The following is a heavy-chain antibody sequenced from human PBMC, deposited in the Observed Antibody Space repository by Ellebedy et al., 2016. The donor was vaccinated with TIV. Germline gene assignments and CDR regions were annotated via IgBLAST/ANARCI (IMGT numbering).Heavy chain of an antibody. Sequence: PGGSLRLSCAASGFTFSSYSMNWVRQAPGKGLEWVSSIISSSSYICYADSVKGRFTISRDNAKNSLYQQMNSLRAEDTAVYYCALSPTVTTAANWFEPWGQGTLVTVSS. D-gene: IGHD4-11*01. J-gene: IGHJ5*02. CDR1: GFTFSSYS. CDR2: IISSSSYI. V-gene: IGHV3-21*01. CDR3: ALSPTVTTAANWFEP.